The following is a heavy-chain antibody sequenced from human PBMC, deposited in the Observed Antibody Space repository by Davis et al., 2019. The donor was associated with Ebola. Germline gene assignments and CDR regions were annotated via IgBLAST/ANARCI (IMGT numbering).Heavy chain of an antibody. CDR1: GYTFTSYG. J-gene: IGHJ6*02. V-gene: IGHV1-18*01. D-gene: IGHD3-3*01. CDR3: ARDLPDTIFGEIYGMDV. Sequence: ASVKVSCKASGYTFTSYGISWVRQAPGQGLEWMGWISAYNGNTNYAQKLQGRVTMTTDTSTSTAYMELRSLRSDDTAVYYCARDLPDTIFGEIYGMDVWGQGTTVTVSS. CDR2: ISAYNGNT.